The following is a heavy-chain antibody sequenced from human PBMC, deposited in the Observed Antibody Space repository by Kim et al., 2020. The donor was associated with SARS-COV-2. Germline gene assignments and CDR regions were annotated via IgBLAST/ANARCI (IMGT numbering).Heavy chain of an antibody. D-gene: IGHD2-8*01. CDR3: VRGPDHGVRTDWFDP. CDR1: GFTFSRHW. Sequence: GGSLRLSCAASGFTFSRHWMTWVRQAPGKRLEWVANIKQGASEMDYVASVKGRFIISRDDAKNLVFLQMNNLRAEDTALYYCVRGPDHGVRTDWFDPWGQGTLVTVSS. V-gene: IGHV3-7*03. J-gene: IGHJ5*02. CDR2: IKQGASEM.